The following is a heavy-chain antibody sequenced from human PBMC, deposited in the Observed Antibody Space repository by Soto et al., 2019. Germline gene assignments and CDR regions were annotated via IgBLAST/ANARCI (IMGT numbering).Heavy chain of an antibody. CDR1: GYTFTGYY. J-gene: IGHJ6*02. CDR3: ARSVDYYDSSGYYYEVYYGMDV. Sequence: EASVKVSCKASGYTFTGYYMHWVRQAPGQGLEWMGWINPNSGGTNYAQKFQGWVTMTRDTSISTAYMELSRLRSDDTAVYYCARSVDYYDSSGYYYEVYYGMDVWGQGTTVTVS. D-gene: IGHD3-22*01. V-gene: IGHV1-2*04. CDR2: INPNSGGT.